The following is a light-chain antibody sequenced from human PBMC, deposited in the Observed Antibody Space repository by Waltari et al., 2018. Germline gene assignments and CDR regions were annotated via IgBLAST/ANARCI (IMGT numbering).Light chain of an antibody. CDR3: QQTSSWPLT. CDR2: DAS. V-gene: IGKV3-11*01. J-gene: IGKJ4*01. Sequence: EIVLTQSPATLSLSPGQRATLSCRASQSVSINLAWYQQKLGQPPRLLIYDASNRATGIPARFSASGSGTDFTLTISSLEPEDFAVYFCQQTSSWPLTFGGGTKVEIK. CDR1: QSVSIN.